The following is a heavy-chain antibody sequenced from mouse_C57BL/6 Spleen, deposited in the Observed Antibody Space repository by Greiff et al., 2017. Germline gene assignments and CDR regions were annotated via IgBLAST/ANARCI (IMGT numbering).Heavy chain of an antibody. V-gene: IGHV5-6*02. D-gene: IGHD2-5*01. CDR2: ISSGGSYT. CDR3: ARPQPTIVTTNHWYFDV. CDR1: GFTFSSYG. Sequence: DVMLVESGGDLVKPGGSLKLSCAASGFTFSSYGMSWVRQTPDKRLEWVATISSGGSYTYYPDSVKGRFTISRDNAKNTLYLQMSSLKSEDTAMYYCARPQPTIVTTNHWYFDVWGTGTTVTVSS. J-gene: IGHJ1*03.